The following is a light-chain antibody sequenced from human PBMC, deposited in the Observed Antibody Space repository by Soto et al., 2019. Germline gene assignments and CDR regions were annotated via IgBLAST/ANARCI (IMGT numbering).Light chain of an antibody. CDR3: CSHAGGSSWV. CDR2: DVT. CDR1: SGDVGAYDR. Sequence: QSALTQPRSVSGSPGQSVTISCTGTSGDVGAYDRVSWYQHHPTKAPKLILYDVTNRPSGVPYRFSGSKSGSTASLTISGLRAEDAADYYCCSHAGGSSWVFGGGTKLTVL. V-gene: IGLV2-11*01. J-gene: IGLJ3*02.